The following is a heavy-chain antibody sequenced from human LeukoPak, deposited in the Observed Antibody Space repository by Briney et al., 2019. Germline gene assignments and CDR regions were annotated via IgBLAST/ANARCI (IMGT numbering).Heavy chain of an antibody. D-gene: IGHD5-12*01. Sequence: PGGSLRLSCAASGFTFSSYAMSWVRQAPGKGLEWVSATSGSGGSTYYADSVKGRFTISRDNSKNTLYLQMNSLRAEDTAVYYCAKDRGLIVATNLDYWGQGTLVTVSS. V-gene: IGHV3-23*01. CDR3: AKDRGLIVATNLDY. CDR1: GFTFSSYA. J-gene: IGHJ4*02. CDR2: TSGSGGST.